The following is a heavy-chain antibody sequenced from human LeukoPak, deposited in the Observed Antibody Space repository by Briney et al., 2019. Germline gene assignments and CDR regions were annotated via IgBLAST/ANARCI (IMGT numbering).Heavy chain of an antibody. Sequence: SETLSLTCTVSGGSISSYYWSWIRQPPGKGLEWIGYIYYSGSTNYNPSLKSRVTISVDTSKNQFSLKLSSVTAADTAVYYCAREGFDYYDSSGYANWFDPWGQGTLVTVSS. CDR1: GGSISSYY. V-gene: IGHV4-59*01. CDR2: IYYSGST. J-gene: IGHJ5*02. CDR3: AREGFDYYDSSGYANWFDP. D-gene: IGHD3-22*01.